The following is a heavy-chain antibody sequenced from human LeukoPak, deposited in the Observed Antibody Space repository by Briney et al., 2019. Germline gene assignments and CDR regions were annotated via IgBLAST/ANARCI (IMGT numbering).Heavy chain of an antibody. CDR3: ASTWGY. D-gene: IGHD2-15*01. Sequence: GESLKISCQVSEHRISNYWIGWVRQVPGKGLDWMGLIYHGDLGTEYSPSFQGQVTITADQSINIAYLQWTSLRTSDTAMFYCASTWGYWGQGTLVTVSS. J-gene: IGHJ4*02. CDR1: EHRISNYW. CDR2: IYHGDLGT. V-gene: IGHV5-51*01.